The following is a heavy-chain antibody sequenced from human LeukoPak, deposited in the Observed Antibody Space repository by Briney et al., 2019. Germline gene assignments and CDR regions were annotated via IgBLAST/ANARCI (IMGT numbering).Heavy chain of an antibody. CDR2: INPIHGIA. J-gene: IGHJ5*02. CDR3: ASVLSGIAVAGSFDP. D-gene: IGHD6-19*01. CDR1: GGTFSSYA. V-gene: IGHV1-69*04. Sequence: ASVKVSCKASGGTFSSYAISWVRQAPGQGLEWMGRINPIHGIANYAQKFQGRVTITADKSTSTAYMELSSLRADDTAVYYCASVLSGIAVAGSFDPWGQGTLVTVSS.